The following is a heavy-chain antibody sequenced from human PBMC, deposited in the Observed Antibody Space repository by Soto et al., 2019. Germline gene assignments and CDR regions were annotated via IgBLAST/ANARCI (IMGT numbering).Heavy chain of an antibody. J-gene: IGHJ5*02. V-gene: IGHV4-30-4*01. CDR1: GGSISSGDYY. D-gene: IGHD3-10*01. CDR3: ASLSITMVRGVIITAWFDP. Sequence: PSETLSLTCTVSGGSISSGDYYWSWIRQPPGKGLEWIGYIYYSGSTYYNPPLKSRVTISVDTSKNQFSLKLSSVTAADTAVYYCASLSITMVRGVIITAWFDPWGQGTLVTVSS. CDR2: IYYSGST.